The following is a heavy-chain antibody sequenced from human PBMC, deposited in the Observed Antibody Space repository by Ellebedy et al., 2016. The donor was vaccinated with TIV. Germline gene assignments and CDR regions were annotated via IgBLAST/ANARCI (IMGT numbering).Heavy chain of an antibody. CDR3: ARDSGWLVLEGAFDI. J-gene: IGHJ3*02. CDR1: GFTFSSYG. V-gene: IGHV3-33*08. Sequence: GESLKISCAASGFTFSSYGMHWVRQAPGKGLEWVAVIWYDGSNKYYADSVKGRFTISRDKSKNTLYLQMNSLRAEDKAVYYCARDSGWLVLEGAFDIWGQGTMVTVSS. D-gene: IGHD6-19*01. CDR2: IWYDGSNK.